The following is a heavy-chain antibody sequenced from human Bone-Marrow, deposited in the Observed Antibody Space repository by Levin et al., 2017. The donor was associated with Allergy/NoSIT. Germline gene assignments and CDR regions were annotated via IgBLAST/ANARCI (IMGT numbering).Heavy chain of an antibody. CDR1: KFTFTRYW. Sequence: GGSLRLSCAASKFTFTRYWMSWVRQAPGKGLEWVANIKQDGSEKYFGDSVKGRFTISRDNAKKSLYLEMNSLRADDTAVYYCARGSGWNSDVVGFEVWGQGTMVTVSS. J-gene: IGHJ3*01. V-gene: IGHV3-7*01. CDR2: IKQDGSEK. CDR3: ARGSGWNSDVVGFEV. D-gene: IGHD1/OR15-1a*01.